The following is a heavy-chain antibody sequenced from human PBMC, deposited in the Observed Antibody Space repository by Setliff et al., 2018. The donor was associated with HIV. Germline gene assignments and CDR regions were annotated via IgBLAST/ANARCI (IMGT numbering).Heavy chain of an antibody. CDR2: IYPIGSPDFPSGNT. D-gene: IGHD3-10*01. J-gene: IGHJ4*02. CDR3: TGDYNSGSNRFDD. Sequence: SETLSLTCTVSGGSISNYYWSWIRQPPGKGLEWIGYIYPIGSPDFPSGNTVYNPSFTSRLTLSLDTSKNQFSLKLTSVTAADAALYYCTGDYNSGSNRFDDWGQGTPVTVSS. V-gene: IGHV4-4*08. CDR1: GGSISNYY.